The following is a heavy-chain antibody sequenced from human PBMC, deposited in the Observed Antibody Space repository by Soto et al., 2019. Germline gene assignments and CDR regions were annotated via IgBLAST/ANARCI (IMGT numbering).Heavy chain of an antibody. CDR1: GGSVNIGTYY. CDR3: ASLTKDYYDSSGYYAFDY. J-gene: IGHJ4*02. Sequence: QVQLQESGPGLVKPSQTLSLTCTVSGGSVNIGTYYWSWIRQRPGEGLEWIGYTFYSGSTYYNPSLNSRVTISLDISNNQFSLELTSVTAADTAVYFSASLTKDYYDSSGYYAFDYWGQGTLVTVSS. V-gene: IGHV4-31*03. D-gene: IGHD3-22*01. CDR2: TFYSGST.